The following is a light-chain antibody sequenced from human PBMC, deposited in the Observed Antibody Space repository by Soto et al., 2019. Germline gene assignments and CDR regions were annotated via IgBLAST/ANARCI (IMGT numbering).Light chain of an antibody. V-gene: IGLV2-14*01. J-gene: IGLJ1*01. Sequence: QSALTQPASVSGSPGQPITISCTGTSSDVGGYNYVSWYQQHPGKAPKLMIYDVSNRPSGVSNRFSGSKSGNTASLTISGLQAEDEADYYCSSYTSSSTLGYVFGTGTKVPVL. CDR2: DVS. CDR3: SSYTSSSTLGYV. CDR1: SSDVGGYNY.